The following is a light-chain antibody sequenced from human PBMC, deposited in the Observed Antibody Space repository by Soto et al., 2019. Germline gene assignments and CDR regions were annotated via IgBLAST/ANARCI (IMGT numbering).Light chain of an antibody. Sequence: QSALTQPASVSGSPGQSITISCTGTSSDIGAFTSVSWYQQHPGKAPKLIIYDIIHRPSGVSDRFSGSKSVNTASLTVSGLQPEDVANYYCSSYSRTTTLVVFGGGTKVTVL. CDR2: DII. V-gene: IGLV2-14*03. CDR3: SSYSRTTTLVV. J-gene: IGLJ2*01. CDR1: SSDIGAFTS.